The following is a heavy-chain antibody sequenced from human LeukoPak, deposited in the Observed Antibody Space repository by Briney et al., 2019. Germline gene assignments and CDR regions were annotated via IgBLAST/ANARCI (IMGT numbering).Heavy chain of an antibody. CDR3: ARGHGYSYGYYYYYYMDV. D-gene: IGHD5-18*01. Sequence: PSETLSLTCTVSGGSISSYYWSWIRQPAGKGLEWIGRIYTSGSTNYNPSLKSRVTMSVDTSKNQFSLKLSSVTAADTAVYYCARGHGYSYGYYYYYYMDVWGKGTTVTVSS. CDR2: IYTSGST. V-gene: IGHV4-4*07. J-gene: IGHJ6*03. CDR1: GGSISSYY.